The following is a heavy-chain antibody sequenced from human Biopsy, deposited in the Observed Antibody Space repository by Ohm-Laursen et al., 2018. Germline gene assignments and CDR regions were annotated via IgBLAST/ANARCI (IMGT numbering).Heavy chain of an antibody. CDR3: ARDYDTSGYYYVS. CDR2: IFYRGST. CDR1: GGSTRNNNYY. Sequence: SETLSLTCTVSGGSTRNNNYYWGWIRQPPGKGLEWIGSIFYRGSTHYKPSLKSRVNISVDTSKNQFSLKLNSVTAADTAVYYCARDYDTSGYYYVSWGQGTLVTVSS. V-gene: IGHV4-39*01. J-gene: IGHJ5*02. D-gene: IGHD3-22*01.